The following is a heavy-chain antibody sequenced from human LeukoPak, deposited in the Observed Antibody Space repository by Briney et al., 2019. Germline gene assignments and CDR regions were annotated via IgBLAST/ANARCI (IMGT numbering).Heavy chain of an antibody. V-gene: IGHV4-59*08. CDR1: GGSISSYY. D-gene: IGHD1-26*01. Sequence: SETLSLTCTVYGGSISSYYWSWIRQPPGKGLEWIGYIYYSRSTNTNHSLKSRVTISVDTSKNQCSLKLRSVSAADEAVYYCARQSTYSGSYYYYYGMDVWGQGTTVTVSS. CDR3: ARQSTYSGSYYYYYGMDV. J-gene: IGHJ6*02. CDR2: IYYSRST.